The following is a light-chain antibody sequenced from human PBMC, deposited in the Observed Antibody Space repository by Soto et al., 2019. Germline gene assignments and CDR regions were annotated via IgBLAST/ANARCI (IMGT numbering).Light chain of an antibody. CDR2: KTS. Sequence: DIQMTQSPSSLSASVGDRVTITCQASQDISNYLNWYQQKPGKAPKLLIYKTSNLESGVPSRFSGSGSGTEFTLTISSLQPDDFATYYCQQYDNWPWTFGQGTKVDIK. CDR3: QQYDNWPWT. J-gene: IGKJ1*01. CDR1: QDISNY. V-gene: IGKV1-33*01.